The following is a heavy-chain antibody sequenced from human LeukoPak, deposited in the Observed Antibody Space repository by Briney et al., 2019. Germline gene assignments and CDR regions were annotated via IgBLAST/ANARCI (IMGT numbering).Heavy chain of an antibody. CDR3: ARETSQKGAHYMDV. CDR1: GGSMSNSSYY. V-gene: IGHV4-61*01. J-gene: IGHJ6*03. CDR2: IYYSGST. D-gene: IGHD3-16*01. Sequence: SETLSLTCTVSGGSMSNSSYYWSWIRQPPGKGLEWIGYIYYSGSTNYNPSLKSRVTISVDTSKNQFSLKLSSVTAADTAVYYCARETSQKGAHYMDVWGKGTTVTISS.